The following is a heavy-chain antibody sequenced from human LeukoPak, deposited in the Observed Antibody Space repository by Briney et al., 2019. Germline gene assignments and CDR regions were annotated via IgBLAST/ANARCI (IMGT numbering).Heavy chain of an antibody. D-gene: IGHD1-26*01. V-gene: IGHV4-59*01. J-gene: IGHJ4*02. Sequence: SETLSLTCDVSGASIRSYYWNWIRQPPGKGLEWIGYIYYIGSTNYDPSLKSRVTISVDTSENQFSLKVSSVTAADTAIYYCAGGTYYYFDYWGQGTLVTVSS. CDR2: IYYIGST. CDR1: GASIRSYY. CDR3: AGGTYYYFDY.